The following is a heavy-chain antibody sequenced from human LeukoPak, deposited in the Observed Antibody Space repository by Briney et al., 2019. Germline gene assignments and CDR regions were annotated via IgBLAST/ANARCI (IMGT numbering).Heavy chain of an antibody. CDR2: ISSGGNTI. CDR1: GFIFSSHW. Sequence: GGSLRLSCAASGFIFSSHWMHWVRQAPGKGLEWVSYISSGGNTIYYADSVKGRFTISRDNAKNSLYLQMNSLRAEDTAVYYCAREGTAMVSFDYWGQGTLVTVSS. V-gene: IGHV3-48*04. J-gene: IGHJ4*02. D-gene: IGHD5-18*01. CDR3: AREGTAMVSFDY.